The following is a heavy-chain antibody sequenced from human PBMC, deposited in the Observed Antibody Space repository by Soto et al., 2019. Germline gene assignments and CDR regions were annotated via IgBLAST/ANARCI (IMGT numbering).Heavy chain of an antibody. V-gene: IGHV3-53*02. CDR3: ARVPGRL. Sequence: QFVETGGGRIQRGTSLTLSCAASGFSVSRNYMTWVRQAPGKGLEWVSFVYSGGATFYADSVKGRFILSRDDSQNTMYLQMNNLRAEDTAVYYCARVPGRLWGRGTLVTVAS. J-gene: IGHJ4*02. D-gene: IGHD3-10*01. CDR1: GFSVSRNY. CDR2: VYSGGAT.